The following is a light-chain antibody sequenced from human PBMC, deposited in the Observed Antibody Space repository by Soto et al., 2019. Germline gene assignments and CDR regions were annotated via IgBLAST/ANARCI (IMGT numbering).Light chain of an antibody. V-gene: IGLV2-14*01. J-gene: IGLJ1*01. CDR1: SSDVGGYTY. CDR3: SSYTSSSTLN. CDR2: DVS. Sequence: QSALTQPASVSGSPGQSITISCTGTSSDVGGYTYVSWYQQHPGKAPKLMIYDVSNRPSGVSNRFSGSKSDNTASLTISGLQAEDEADYYCSSYTSSSTLNFGTGTKLTVL.